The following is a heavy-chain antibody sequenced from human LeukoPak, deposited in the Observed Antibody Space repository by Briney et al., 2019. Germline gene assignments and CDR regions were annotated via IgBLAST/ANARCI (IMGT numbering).Heavy chain of an antibody. CDR2: ISYDGSNK. CDR3: ASTRDFDY. J-gene: IGHJ4*02. V-gene: IGHV3-30-3*01. Sequence: GGSLRLSCAASGFTFSSYAMHWVRQAPGKGLEWVAVISYDGSNKYYADSVKGRFTISRDNSKNTLYLQMNSLRAEDTAVYYCASTRDFDYWAREPWSPSPQ. CDR1: GFTFSSYA.